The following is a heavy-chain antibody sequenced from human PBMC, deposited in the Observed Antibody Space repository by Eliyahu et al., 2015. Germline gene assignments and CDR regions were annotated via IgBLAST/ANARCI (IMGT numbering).Heavy chain of an antibody. CDR3: TRTPLDREQLLDY. V-gene: IGHV3-73*02. D-gene: IGHD6-6*01. Sequence: EVQLVESGGGLAQPGGSLKLSCPAPGFTFSGSAMPWVRQASGXGLXWVGRIRSKANNYATAXAASVKGRFTISRDDSKNTAYLQMNSLKTEDTAVYYCTRTPLDREQLLDYWGQGTLVTISS. CDR2: IRSKANNYAT. CDR1: GFTFSGSA. J-gene: IGHJ4*02.